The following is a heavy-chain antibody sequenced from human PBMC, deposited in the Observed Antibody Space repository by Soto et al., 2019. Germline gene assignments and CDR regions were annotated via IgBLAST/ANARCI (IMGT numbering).Heavy chain of an antibody. CDR2: INHSGST. CDR1: GGSFSGYY. J-gene: IGHJ4*02. D-gene: IGHD3-10*01. CDR3: ARGFRRGGSLDY. V-gene: IGHV4-34*01. Sequence: SXTLSLTCAVYGGSFSGYYCSWIRQPPGKGLEWIGEINHSGSTNYNPSLKSRVTISVDTSKNQFSLKLSSVTAADTAVYYCARGFRRGGSLDYWGQGTLVTVSS.